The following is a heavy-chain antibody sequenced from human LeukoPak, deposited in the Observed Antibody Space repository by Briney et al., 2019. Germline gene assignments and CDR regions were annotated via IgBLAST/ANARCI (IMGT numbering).Heavy chain of an antibody. J-gene: IGHJ4*02. CDR3: ARGAAGTVPFDY. Sequence: SETLSLTCAVSGGSISSYYWSWIRQPPGKGLEWIGYTHYSGSTGYNPSLKTRVTISVDTSKNQFSLKLSSVTAADTAVYYCARGAAGTVPFDYWGQGTLVTVSS. CDR1: GGSISSYY. CDR2: THYSGST. D-gene: IGHD6-13*01. V-gene: IGHV4-59*08.